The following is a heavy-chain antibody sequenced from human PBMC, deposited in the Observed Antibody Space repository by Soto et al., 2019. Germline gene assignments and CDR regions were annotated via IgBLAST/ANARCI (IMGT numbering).Heavy chain of an antibody. Sequence: GGSLRLSCAASGFTVSSNYMSWVRQAPGKGLEWVSVIYSGGSTYYADSVKGRFTISRDNSKSTLYLQMNSLRAEDTAVYYCARDRRYYDILTGENPYGMDVWGQGTTVTVSS. CDR1: GFTVSSNY. CDR3: ARDRRYYDILTGENPYGMDV. J-gene: IGHJ6*02. V-gene: IGHV3-66*01. D-gene: IGHD3-9*01. CDR2: IYSGGST.